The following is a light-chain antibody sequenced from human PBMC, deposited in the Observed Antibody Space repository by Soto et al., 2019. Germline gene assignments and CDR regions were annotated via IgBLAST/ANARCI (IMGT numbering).Light chain of an antibody. CDR1: SSDVGGYNY. V-gene: IGLV2-14*03. Sequence: QSELTQPASVSGSPGQSITISCTGTSSDVGGYNYVPWYQQHPGKGPKLMIYEVSNRPSGVSNRFSGSKSGNAATLTISGLQAEDEADYYCSSYTSTTTRVFGTGTKVTVL. CDR3: SSYTSTTTRV. CDR2: EVS. J-gene: IGLJ1*01.